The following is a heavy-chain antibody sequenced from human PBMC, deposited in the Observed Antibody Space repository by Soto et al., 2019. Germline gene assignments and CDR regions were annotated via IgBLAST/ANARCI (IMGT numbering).Heavy chain of an antibody. Sequence: QVQLVQSGAEVKKPGSSVKVSCKASGGTFSSYAISWVRQAPGQGLEWMGGIIPIFGTANYAQKFQGRVTITADESTSTAYMELSSLGGQDTAVYYCARGDYDSSGYYYYYYGMDVWGQGTTVTVSS. CDR3: ARGDYDSSGYYYYYYGMDV. V-gene: IGHV1-69*12. D-gene: IGHD3-22*01. J-gene: IGHJ6*02. CDR2: IIPIFGTA. CDR1: GGTFSSYA.